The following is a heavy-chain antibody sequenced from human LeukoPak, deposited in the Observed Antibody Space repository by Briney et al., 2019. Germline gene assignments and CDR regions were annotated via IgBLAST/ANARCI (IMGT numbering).Heavy chain of an antibody. CDR2: ISRSSSYT. V-gene: IGHV3-11*06. J-gene: IGHJ5*02. D-gene: IGHD6-6*01. CDR1: GFTFSDYY. Sequence: PGGSLRLSCAASGFTFSDYYMSWIRQARGKGLEWVSYISRSSSYTNYADSVKGRFTISRDNAKNSLYLQMNSLRAEDTAVYYCARAPAGLDRFDPWGQGTLLTVSS. CDR3: ARAPAGLDRFDP.